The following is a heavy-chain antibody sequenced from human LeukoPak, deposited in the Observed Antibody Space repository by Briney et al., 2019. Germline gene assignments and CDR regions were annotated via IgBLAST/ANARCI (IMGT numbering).Heavy chain of an antibody. CDR1: GYTFTGYY. J-gene: IGHJ4*02. D-gene: IGHD4-23*01. CDR2: ISPNSGGT. CDR3: AILGGGYFDF. V-gene: IGHV1-2*02. Sequence: RASVKVSCKASGYTFTGYYMHWVRQAPGQGLEWMGWISPNSGGTNYAQKFQGRVTMTRDTSISTAYLQWSSLKASDTAIYYCAILGGGYFDFWGQGTLVTASS.